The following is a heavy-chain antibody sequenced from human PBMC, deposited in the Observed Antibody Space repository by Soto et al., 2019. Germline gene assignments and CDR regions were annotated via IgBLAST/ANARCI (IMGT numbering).Heavy chain of an antibody. Sequence: PGGSLRLSCAASGFTFSSYGMHWVRQAPGKGLEWVAVISYDGSNKYYADSVKGRFTISRDNSKNTLYLQMNSLRAEDTAVYYCAKDPSFVDIVATGPDYWGQGTLVTV. CDR1: GFTFSSYG. CDR2: ISYDGSNK. CDR3: AKDPSFVDIVATGPDY. V-gene: IGHV3-30*18. J-gene: IGHJ4*02. D-gene: IGHD5-12*01.